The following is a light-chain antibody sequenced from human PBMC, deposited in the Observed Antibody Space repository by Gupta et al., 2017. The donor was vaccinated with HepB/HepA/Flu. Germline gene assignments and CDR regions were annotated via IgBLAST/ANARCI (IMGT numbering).Light chain of an antibody. J-gene: IGLJ2*01. CDR3: AAWDDSLSGVV. CDR1: SSNIGENT. CDR2: SNN. Sequence: QSVLTQPPSVSATPGQRVTISCSGSSSNIGENTVNWYQQLPGTAPKVLIYSNNQRSSGVPDRFSGSKSSTSASLAISGLQSDDEADYYCAAWDDSLSGVVFGGGTKLTVL. V-gene: IGLV1-44*01.